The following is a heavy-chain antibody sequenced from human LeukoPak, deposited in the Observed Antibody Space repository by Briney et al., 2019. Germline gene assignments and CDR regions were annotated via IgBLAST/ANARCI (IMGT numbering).Heavy chain of an antibody. V-gene: IGHV3-30*02. CDR3: AKDSQGDYYDSSGYSY. CDR1: GFTFSSYG. J-gene: IGHJ4*02. Sequence: GGSLRLSCAASGFTFSSYGMHWVRQAPGKGLEWVAFIRYDGSNKYYADSVKGRFTISRDNSKNTLYLQMNSLRAEDTAVYYCAKDSQGDYYDSSGYSYWGQGTLVTVSS. CDR2: IRYDGSNK. D-gene: IGHD3-22*01.